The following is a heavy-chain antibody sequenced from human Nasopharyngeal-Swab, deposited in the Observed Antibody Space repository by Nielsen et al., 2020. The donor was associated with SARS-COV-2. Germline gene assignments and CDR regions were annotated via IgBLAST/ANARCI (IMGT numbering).Heavy chain of an antibody. J-gene: IGHJ6*03. CDR2: ISYDGSNK. CDR3: ATGSTTVVTPEYYYYMDV. CDR1: EFTFSSYG. Sequence: GESLKISCAASEFTFSSYGMHWVRQAPGKGLEWVAVISYDGSNKYYADSVKGRFTISRDNSKNTLYLQMNSLRAEDTAVYYCATGSTTVVTPEYYYYMDVWGKGTTVTVSS. D-gene: IGHD4-23*01. V-gene: IGHV3-30*03.